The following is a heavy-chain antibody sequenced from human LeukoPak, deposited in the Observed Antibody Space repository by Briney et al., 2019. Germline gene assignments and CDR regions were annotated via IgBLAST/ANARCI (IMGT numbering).Heavy chain of an antibody. Sequence: ASVKVSCKASGYTFTSYDINWVRQATGQGLEWMGWMNPNSGNIGYAQKFQGRVTMTRNTSISTAYMELSSLRSEDTAVYYCARTILHYGDYFDYWGQGTLVTVSS. J-gene: IGHJ4*02. V-gene: IGHV1-8*01. CDR2: MNPNSGNI. D-gene: IGHD4-17*01. CDR3: ARTILHYGDYFDY. CDR1: GYTFTSYD.